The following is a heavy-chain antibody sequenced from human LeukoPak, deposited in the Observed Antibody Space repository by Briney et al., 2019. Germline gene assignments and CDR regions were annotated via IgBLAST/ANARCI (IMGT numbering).Heavy chain of an antibody. CDR3: ARHKGYYDSSGYRGRFDP. V-gene: IGHV4-39*01. CDR1: GGSISSSSYY. J-gene: IGHJ5*02. D-gene: IGHD3-22*01. CDR2: IYYSGST. Sequence: SETLSLTCTVSGGSISSSSYYWGWIRQPPGKGLEWIGSIYYSGSTYYNPSLKSRVTISVDTSKNQFSLKLSSVTAADTAVYYCARHKGYYDSSGYRGRFDPWGQGTLVTVSS.